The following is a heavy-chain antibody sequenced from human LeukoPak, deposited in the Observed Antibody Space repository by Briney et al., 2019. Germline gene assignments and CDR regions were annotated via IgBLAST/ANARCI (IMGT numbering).Heavy chain of an antibody. V-gene: IGHV3-23*01. CDR3: AKESGRYYGSGFCDY. D-gene: IGHD3-10*01. J-gene: IGHJ4*02. CDR2: ISGSGGST. CDR1: GLTFSSYA. Sequence: PGGSLRLSCAASGLTFSSYAMSWVRQAPGKGLEWVSAISGSGGSTYYADSVKGRFTISRDNSKNTLYLQMNSLRAEDTALYYCAKESGRYYGSGFCDYWGQGTLVTVSS.